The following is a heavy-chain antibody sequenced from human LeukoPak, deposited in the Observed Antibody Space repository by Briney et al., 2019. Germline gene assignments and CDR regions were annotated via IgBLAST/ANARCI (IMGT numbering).Heavy chain of an antibody. CDR1: GFTFGSYA. J-gene: IGHJ4*02. CDR2: ISGSGGST. CDR3: ANEAHSSSQQEPDY. D-gene: IGHD6-13*01. V-gene: IGHV3-23*01. Sequence: GGSLRLSCAASGFTFGSYAMSWVRQAPGKGLEWVSAISGSGGSTHYADSVKGRFTISRDNSKNTLYLQMNSLRAEDTAVYYCANEAHSSSQQEPDYWGQGTLVTVSS.